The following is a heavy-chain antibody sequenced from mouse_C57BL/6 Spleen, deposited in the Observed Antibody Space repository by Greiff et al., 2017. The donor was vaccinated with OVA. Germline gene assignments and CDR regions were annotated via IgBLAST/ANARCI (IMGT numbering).Heavy chain of an antibody. V-gene: IGHV15-2*01. CDR2: ILPSIGRT. J-gene: IGHJ1*03. CDR1: DSEVFPIAY. Sequence: VKLQESGSELRSPGSSVKLSCKDFDSEVFPIAYMSWVRQKPGHGFEWIGGILPSIGRTIYGEKFEDKATFDADTLSNTAYLELNSLTSEDSAIYYCARPYYYGSSYRWYFDVWGTGTTVTVSS. CDR3: ARPYYYGSSYRWYFDV. D-gene: IGHD1-1*01.